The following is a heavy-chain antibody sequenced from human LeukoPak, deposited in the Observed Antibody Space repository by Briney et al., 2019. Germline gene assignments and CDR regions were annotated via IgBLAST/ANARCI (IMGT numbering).Heavy chain of an antibody. V-gene: IGHV3-74*01. CDR2: INTDGTVT. Sequence: GGSLRLTCAASGFTFSKYWMLWVRQAPGKGLESVSRINTDGTVTTYADSVKGRFTVSRDNADNTMFLQMNSVRDEDTAVYYCATKQWLAPPPDSWGQGTPVTVSS. CDR3: ATKQWLAPPPDS. CDR1: GFTFSKYW. J-gene: IGHJ4*02. D-gene: IGHD6-19*01.